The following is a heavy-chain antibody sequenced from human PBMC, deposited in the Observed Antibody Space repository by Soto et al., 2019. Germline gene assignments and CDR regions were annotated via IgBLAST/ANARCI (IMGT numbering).Heavy chain of an antibody. CDR2: ISTGSINI. Sequence: GGSLRLSCAVSGLTFNEYYMSWIRQAPGKGLEWIAYISTGSINIYYADSVRGRFTVSRDNGRNSLHLQMDNLKAEDTAVYYCAGMTFVPLYLGHLGKGTAVTVAS. D-gene: IGHD2-15*01. CDR3: AGMTFVPLYLGH. V-gene: IGHV3-11*01. J-gene: IGHJ4*02. CDR1: GLTFNEYY.